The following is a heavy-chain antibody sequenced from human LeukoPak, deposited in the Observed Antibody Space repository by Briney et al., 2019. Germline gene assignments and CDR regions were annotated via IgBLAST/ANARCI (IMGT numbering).Heavy chain of an antibody. CDR2: INHSGST. V-gene: IGHV4-34*01. CDR1: GGSFNDYY. D-gene: IGHD5-24*01. CDR3: ARAEVRDGYNRYYFDY. Sequence: NTSETLSLTCAVYGGSFNDYYWSWIRQPPGKGLEWIGEINHSGSTNYNPSLKSRVSISVDMSKNQFSLKLSSVTAADTAVYYCARAEVRDGYNRYYFDYWGQGTLVTVSS. J-gene: IGHJ4*02.